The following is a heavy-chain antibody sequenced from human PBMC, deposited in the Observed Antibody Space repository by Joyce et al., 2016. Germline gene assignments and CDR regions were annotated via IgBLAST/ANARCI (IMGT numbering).Heavy chain of an antibody. CDR3: ARDLVAMGYYGMDV. V-gene: IGHV3-66*02. CDR1: GFTVSSNY. CDR2: IDSGDST. Sequence: EVQLVESGGGLVQPGGSLRLSCAASGFTVSSNYMSWVRQAPGKGLEWVSVIDSGDSTYYADSVKGRFTISRDNSKNTLYLQMNSLRAEDTAVYYCARDLVAMGYYGMDVWGQGTTVTVSS. J-gene: IGHJ6*02. D-gene: IGHD2-15*01.